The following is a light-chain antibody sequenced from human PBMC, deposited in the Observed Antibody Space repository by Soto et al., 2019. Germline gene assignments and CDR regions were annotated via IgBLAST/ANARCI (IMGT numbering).Light chain of an antibody. CDR3: ALYVGSGTVV. V-gene: IGLV8-61*01. CDR1: FGSVPTSYY. Sequence: QAVVTQEPSFPVSPGGTVIPTCGLTFGSVPTSYYPSWYQQSPGLAPRTLIYNTTTRSSGVPDRFSGSILGNKAALTITGAQSDDESDYLCALYVGSGTVVFGGGTKVTVL. J-gene: IGLJ2*01. CDR2: NTT.